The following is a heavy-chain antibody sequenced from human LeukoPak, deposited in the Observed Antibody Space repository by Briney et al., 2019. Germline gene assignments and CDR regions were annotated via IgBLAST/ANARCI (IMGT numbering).Heavy chain of an antibody. CDR3: ARLIRLAAAGTEYYYYMDV. Sequence: SSETLSLTCTVSGGSISSYYWSWLRQPPGKGLEWIGYIYTSGSTNYNPSLKSRVTISVDTSKNQFSLKLSSVTAADTAVYYCARLIRLAAAGTEYYYYMDVWGKGTTVTVSS. D-gene: IGHD6-13*01. CDR2: IYTSGST. J-gene: IGHJ6*03. V-gene: IGHV4-4*09. CDR1: GGSISSYY.